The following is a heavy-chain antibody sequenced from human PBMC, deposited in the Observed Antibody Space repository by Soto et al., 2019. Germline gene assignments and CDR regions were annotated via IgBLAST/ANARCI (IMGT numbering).Heavy chain of an antibody. J-gene: IGHJ4*02. CDR2: INHSGST. CDR3: ARGHRSDYDFWSGYPAHFDY. Sequence: PSETLSLTCAVYGGSFSGYYWSWIRQPPGKGLEWIGEINHSGSTNYNPSLKSRVTISVDTSKNQFSLKLSSVTAADTAVYYCARGHRSDYDFWSGYPAHFDYWGQGTLVTVSS. CDR1: GGSFSGYY. D-gene: IGHD3-3*01. V-gene: IGHV4-34*01.